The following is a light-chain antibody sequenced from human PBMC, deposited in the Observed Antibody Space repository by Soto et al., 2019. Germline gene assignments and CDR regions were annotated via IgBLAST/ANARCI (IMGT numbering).Light chain of an antibody. Sequence: ILMTQSPATLSVSPGERATLSCRASQSVSNNLAWYQQKPGQAPRLLVYDASTRATGIPARFSGSGADTEVTLNISGLQSEAFAVYYCQQFNNRPPWTFGQGTNVEIK. CDR3: QQFNNRPPWT. CDR1: QSVSNN. J-gene: IGKJ1*01. V-gene: IGKV3-15*01. CDR2: DAS.